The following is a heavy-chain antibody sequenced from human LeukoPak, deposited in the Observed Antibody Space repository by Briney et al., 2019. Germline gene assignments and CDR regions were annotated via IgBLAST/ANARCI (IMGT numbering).Heavy chain of an antibody. V-gene: IGHV4-59*01. D-gene: IGHD1-26*01. J-gene: IGHJ5*02. CDR3: ARDLGATGWFDP. Sequence: PSETLSLTCTVSGGSISSYYWSWIRQPPGKGLEWIGYIYYSGSTNYNPSLKSRVTISVDTSKNQFSLKLSSVTAADTAVYYCARDLGATGWFDPWGQGTLVTVSS. CDR1: GGSISSYY. CDR2: IYYSGST.